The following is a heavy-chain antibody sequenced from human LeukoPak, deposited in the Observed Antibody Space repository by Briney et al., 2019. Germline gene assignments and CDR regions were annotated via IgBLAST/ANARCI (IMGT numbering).Heavy chain of an antibody. J-gene: IGHJ6*02. CDR2: IYYSGST. CDR1: GGSISSYY. V-gene: IGHV4-59*01. CDR3: ARAAYSSGWYRKYYYYGMDV. D-gene: IGHD6-19*01. Sequence: SETLSLTCTVSGGSISSYYWSWIRQPPGKGLEWIEYIYYSGSTNYNPSLKSRVTISVDTSKNQFSLKLSSVTAADTAVYYCARAAYSSGWYRKYYYYGMDVWGQGTTVTVSS.